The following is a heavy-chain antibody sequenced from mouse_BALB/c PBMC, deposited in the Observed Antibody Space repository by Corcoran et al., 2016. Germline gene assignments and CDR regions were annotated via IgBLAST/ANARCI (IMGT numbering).Heavy chain of an antibody. CDR1: GFNIKDTY. D-gene: IGHD2-1*01. J-gene: IGHJ2*01. CDR2: IDPANGST. Sequence: EVQLQQSGAELVKPGASVKLSCTASGFNIKDTYMHWVKPRPEQGLEWIGRIDPANGSTKYDPKFQGKATMTADTSSNTVYLQLSSLTSEAAAVYYCGRSREGNYVVYWGQGTTLTVSS. CDR3: GRSREGNYVVY. V-gene: IGHV14-3*02.